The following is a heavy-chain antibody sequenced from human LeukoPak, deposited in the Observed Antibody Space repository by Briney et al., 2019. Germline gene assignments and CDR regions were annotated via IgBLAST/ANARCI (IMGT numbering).Heavy chain of an antibody. J-gene: IGHJ3*02. CDR3: ATEWSGQDAFDI. Sequence: ASVKVSCKVSGYTLTELSMHWVRQAPGKGLEWMGGFDPEDGETIYAQKFQGRVTMTEDTPTDTAYMELSSLRSEDTAVYYCATEWSGQDAFDIWGQGTMVTVSS. CDR2: FDPEDGET. CDR1: GYTLTELS. D-gene: IGHD2-15*01. V-gene: IGHV1-24*01.